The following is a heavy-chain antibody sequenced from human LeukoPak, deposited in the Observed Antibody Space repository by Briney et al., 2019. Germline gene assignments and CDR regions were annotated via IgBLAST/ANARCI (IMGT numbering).Heavy chain of an antibody. J-gene: IGHJ4*02. CDR3: ASRGGYCSSTSCLTDFDY. CDR1: GYTFTSYD. CDR2: MNPNSGNT. Sequence: ASVKVSCKPSGYTFTSYDINWVRHATGQGLEWMGWMNPNSGNTGYAQKFQGRVTMTRNTSISTAYMELSSLRSEDTAVYYCASRGGYCSSTSCLTDFDYWGQGTLVTVSS. D-gene: IGHD2-2*01. V-gene: IGHV1-8*01.